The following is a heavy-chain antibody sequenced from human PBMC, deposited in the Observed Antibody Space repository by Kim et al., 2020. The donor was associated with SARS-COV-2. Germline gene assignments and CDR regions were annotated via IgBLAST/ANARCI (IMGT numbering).Heavy chain of an antibody. CDR2: INHSGST. V-gene: IGHV4-34*01. CDR3: ARGHNLRRLIRSGWFDP. J-gene: IGHJ5*02. D-gene: IGHD1-1*01. Sequence: SETLSLTCAVYGGSFSGYYWSWIRQPPGKGLEWIGEINHSGSTNYNPSLKSRVTISVDTSKNQFSLKLSSVTAADTAVYYCARGHNLRRLIRSGWFDPWGPGTLVTVSS. CDR1: GGSFSGYY.